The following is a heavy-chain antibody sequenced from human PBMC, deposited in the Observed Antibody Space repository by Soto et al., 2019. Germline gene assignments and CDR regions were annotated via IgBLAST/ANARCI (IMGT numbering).Heavy chain of an antibody. CDR3: ARDGDMGYSGYATSAFDI. V-gene: IGHV1-18*01. J-gene: IGHJ3*02. CDR2: INPNNGYT. D-gene: IGHD5-12*01. Sequence: ASVKVSCKASGYTFTSYGISWVRQAPGQGLEWMVWINPNNGYTNYAQKIQGRVTMARGTSNSTAYMELSRLRSDDKAVYYCARDGDMGYSGYATSAFDIWGQGTMVTVSS. CDR1: GYTFTSYG.